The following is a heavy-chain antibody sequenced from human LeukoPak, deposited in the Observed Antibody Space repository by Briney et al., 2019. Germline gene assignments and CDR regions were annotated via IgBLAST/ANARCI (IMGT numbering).Heavy chain of an antibody. CDR1: GFIFSNYA. CDR2: ISGSGGNT. D-gene: IGHD3-22*01. CDR3: AKSAPYDPSH. J-gene: IGHJ4*02. V-gene: IGHV3-23*01. Sequence: PGGCLRLSCAASGFIFSNYAMNWVRQAPGEGLEWVSAISGSGGNTYYADSVKGRFTISRDNSKNTLYLQMNSLRVEDTAVYYCAKSAPYDPSHWGQGTLVTVSS.